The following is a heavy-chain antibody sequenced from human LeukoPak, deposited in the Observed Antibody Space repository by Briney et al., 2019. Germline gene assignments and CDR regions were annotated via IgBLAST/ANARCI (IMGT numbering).Heavy chain of an antibody. J-gene: IGHJ5*02. D-gene: IGHD3-10*01. CDR2: IFYSGST. CDR1: GGSISSSSYY. V-gene: IGHV4-39*07. CDR3: ARDIRSGSYYNGYNWFDP. Sequence: KPSETLSLTCTVSGGSISSSSYYWGWIRHPPGKGLEWIGSIFYSGSTYYNPSLKSRVTISVDTSKNQFSLKLSSVTAADTAVYYCARDIRSGSYYNGYNWFDPWGQGTLVTVSS.